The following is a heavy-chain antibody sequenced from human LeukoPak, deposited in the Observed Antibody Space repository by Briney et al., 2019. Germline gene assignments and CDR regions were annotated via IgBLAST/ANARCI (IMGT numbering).Heavy chain of an antibody. CDR1: GGSISSGGYS. J-gene: IGHJ4*02. Sequence: SETLSLTCAVSGGSISSGGYSWSWIRQPPGKGLEWIGYIYYSGSTNYNPSLKSRVTISVDTSKNQFSLKLSSVTAADTAVYYCARAYYYDSSGYFYFDYWGQGTLVTVSS. CDR2: IYYSGST. V-gene: IGHV4-61*08. CDR3: ARAYYYDSSGYFYFDY. D-gene: IGHD3-22*01.